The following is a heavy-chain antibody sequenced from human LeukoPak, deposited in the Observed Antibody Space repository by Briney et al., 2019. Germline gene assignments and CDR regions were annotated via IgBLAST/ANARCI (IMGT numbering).Heavy chain of an antibody. V-gene: IGHV3-23*01. CDR2: ISGSGGST. Sequence: GGSLRLSCAASGNYWMHWVRQAPGKGLEWVSAISGSGGSTYYADSVKGRFTISRDNSKNTLYLQMNSLRAEDTAVYYCAKDGRVRYYYDSSGYYPNYFDYWGQGTLVTVSS. J-gene: IGHJ4*02. D-gene: IGHD3-22*01. CDR1: GNYW. CDR3: AKDGRVRYYYDSSGYYPNYFDY.